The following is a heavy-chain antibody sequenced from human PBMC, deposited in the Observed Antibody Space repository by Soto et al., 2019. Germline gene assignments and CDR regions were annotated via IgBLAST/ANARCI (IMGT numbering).Heavy chain of an antibody. V-gene: IGHV3-23*01. D-gene: IGHD6-13*01. Sequence: EVQLLESGGGLVQPGGSLRLSCAGSGFTFINYAMTWVRQAPGKGLEWVSSISNRGSDTYYVDSVKGRFTISRDNSKNTLYLQMNSLRAEDTAVCYCAKDTYSSSWYFWGQGTLVTVSS. CDR2: ISNRGSDT. CDR1: GFTFINYA. J-gene: IGHJ4*02. CDR3: AKDTYSSSWYF.